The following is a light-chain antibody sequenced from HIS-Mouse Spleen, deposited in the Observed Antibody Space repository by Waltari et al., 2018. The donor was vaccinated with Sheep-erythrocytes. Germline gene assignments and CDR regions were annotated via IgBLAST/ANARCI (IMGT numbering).Light chain of an antibody. CDR1: QSVSSSY. V-gene: IGKV3-20*01. CDR3: QQYGSSPLFT. J-gene: IGKJ3*01. Sequence: EVVLTQSPGTLSLSPGARATLSCRANQSVSSSYLAWYQQKPGQAPSLLIYGASSRATGIPDRFSGSGSGTDFTLTISRLEPEDFAVYYCQQYGSSPLFTFGPGTKVDIK. CDR2: GAS.